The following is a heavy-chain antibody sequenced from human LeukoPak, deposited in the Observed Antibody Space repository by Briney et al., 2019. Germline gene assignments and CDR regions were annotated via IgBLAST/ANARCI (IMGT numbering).Heavy chain of an antibody. Sequence: SETLSLTCTVSGGSISSYYWSWIRQPPGKGLEWIGYIYYSGSTNYNPSLKSRVTISVDTSKNQFSLKLSSVTAADTAVYYCARVVTYNWSDVRFDYWGQGTLVTVSS. D-gene: IGHD1-1*01. CDR3: ARVVTYNWSDVRFDY. V-gene: IGHV4-59*01. CDR2: IYYSGST. J-gene: IGHJ4*02. CDR1: GGSISSYY.